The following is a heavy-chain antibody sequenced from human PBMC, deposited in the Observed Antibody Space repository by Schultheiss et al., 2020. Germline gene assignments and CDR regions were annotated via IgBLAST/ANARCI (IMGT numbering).Heavy chain of an antibody. D-gene: IGHD5-18*01. J-gene: IGHJ4*02. CDR1: GGSISSGGYS. CDR2: IYYSGST. Sequence: SETLSLTCTVSGGSISSGGYSWSWIRQPPGKGLEWIGSIYYSGSTYYNPSLKSRVTISVDTSKNQFSLKLSSVTAADTAVYYCARRGRVDTAMVTDYWGQGTLVTVSS. V-gene: IGHV4-30-2*03. CDR3: ARRGRVDTAMVTDY.